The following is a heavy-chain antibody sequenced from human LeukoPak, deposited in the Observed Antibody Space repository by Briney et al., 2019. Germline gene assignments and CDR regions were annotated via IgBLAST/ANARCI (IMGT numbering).Heavy chain of an antibody. Sequence: PSETLSLTCTVSGGSISSYYWSWIRQPPGKGLEWIGYIYYSGSTYYNPSLKSRVTISVDTSKNQFSLKLSSVTAADTAVYYCAREGLRLRYFDWTYYYYYMDVWGKGTTVTISS. CDR3: AREGLRLRYFDWTYYYYYMDV. J-gene: IGHJ6*03. CDR2: IYYSGST. CDR1: GGSISSYY. D-gene: IGHD3-9*01. V-gene: IGHV4-4*08.